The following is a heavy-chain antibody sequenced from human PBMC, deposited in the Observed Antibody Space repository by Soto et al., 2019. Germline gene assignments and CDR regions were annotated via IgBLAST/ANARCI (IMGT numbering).Heavy chain of an antibody. CDR1: GGSFTSNDW. D-gene: IGHD1-7*01. CDR2: IYRTGST. Sequence: SETLSLTCAVSGGSFTSNDWWTWVRQPPGQGLEWIGEIYRTGSTNYNPSLKSRVTISLDKSENQFSLKVTSLTAADTAVYYCASRDPGTSVDYWGQGTLVTVSS. V-gene: IGHV4-4*02. J-gene: IGHJ4*02. CDR3: ASRDPGTSVDY.